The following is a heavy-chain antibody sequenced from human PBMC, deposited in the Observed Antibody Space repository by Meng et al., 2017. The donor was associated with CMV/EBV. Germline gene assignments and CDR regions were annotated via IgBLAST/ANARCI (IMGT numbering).Heavy chain of an antibody. J-gene: IGHJ3*02. V-gene: IGHV3-74*01. CDR1: GFTFSSYW. Sequence: GESLKISCAASGFTFSSYWMHWVRQAPGKGLVWVSRINSDGSSTSYADSVKGRFTISRDNAKNSLYLQMNSLRAEDTAVYYCARGVGTTTWDAFDIWGQGTMVTVSS. CDR2: INSDGSST. D-gene: IGHD4-11*01. CDR3: ARGVGTTTWDAFDI.